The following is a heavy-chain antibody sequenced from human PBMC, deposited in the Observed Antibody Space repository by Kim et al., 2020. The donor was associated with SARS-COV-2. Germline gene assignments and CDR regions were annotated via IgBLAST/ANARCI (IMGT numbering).Heavy chain of an antibody. V-gene: IGHV4-59*01. CDR2: IYYSGST. D-gene: IGHD4-4*01. Sequence: SETLSLNCTVPGGSIISSYWSWIRQPPGQGLEWIGYIYYSGSTSYNPSLKSRVTISVDTSKNQFSLNLSSVTAADTAVYYCARQDYSNYYFDSWGQGTLVTVSS. CDR3: ARQDYSNYYFDS. J-gene: IGHJ4*02. CDR1: GGSIISSY.